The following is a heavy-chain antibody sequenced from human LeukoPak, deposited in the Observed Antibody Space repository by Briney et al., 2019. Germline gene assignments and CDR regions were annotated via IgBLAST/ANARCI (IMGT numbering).Heavy chain of an antibody. D-gene: IGHD2-2*01. J-gene: IGHJ4*02. CDR2: ISGSGGST. CDR3: AKGAVVVPAAIAY. Sequence: GGSLRLSCAASGFTVSSNYMSWVRQAPGKGLEWVSAISGSGGSTYYADSVKGRFTISRDNSKNTLYLQMNSLRAEDTAVYYCAKGAVVVPAAIAYWGQGTLVTVSS. CDR1: GFTVSSNY. V-gene: IGHV3-23*01.